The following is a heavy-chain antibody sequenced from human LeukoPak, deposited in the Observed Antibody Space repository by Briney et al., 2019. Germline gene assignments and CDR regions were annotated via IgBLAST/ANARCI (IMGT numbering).Heavy chain of an antibody. D-gene: IGHD6-13*01. CDR3: ARDSFSSSWWRGAFDI. CDR1: GGSISSYY. V-gene: IGHV4-4*07. CDR2: IYTSGST. J-gene: IGHJ3*02. Sequence: PSETLSLTCTVSGGSISSYYWRWIRQPAGKGLEWIGRIYTSGSTNYNPSLKSRVTMSVDTSKNQFSLKLSSVTAADTAVYYCARDSFSSSWWRGAFDIWGQGTMVTVSS.